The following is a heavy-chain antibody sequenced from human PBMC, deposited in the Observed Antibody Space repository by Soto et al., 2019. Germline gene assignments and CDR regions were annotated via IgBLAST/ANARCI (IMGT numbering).Heavy chain of an antibody. V-gene: IGHV3-30-3*01. Sequence: GGSLRLSCAASGFTFSSYAMHWVRQAQGKGLEWVAVISYDGSNKYYADSVKGRFTISRDNSKNTLYLQMNSLRAEDTAVYYCARVRSRAPAFFYYYYYGMDVWGQGTTVTVSS. J-gene: IGHJ6*02. CDR3: ARVRSRAPAFFYYYYYGMDV. CDR1: GFTFSSYA. D-gene: IGHD3-3*01. CDR2: ISYDGSNK.